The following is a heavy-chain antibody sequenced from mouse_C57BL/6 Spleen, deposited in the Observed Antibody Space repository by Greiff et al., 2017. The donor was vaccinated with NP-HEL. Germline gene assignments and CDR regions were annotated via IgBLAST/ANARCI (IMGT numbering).Heavy chain of an antibody. CDR1: GFTFSDYY. Sequence: EVKLVESEGGLVQPGSSMKLSCTASGFTFSDYYMAWVRQVPEKGLEWVANINYDGSSTYYLDSLKSRFIISRDNAKNILYLQMSSLKSEDTATYYCARDLDSSGSFDYWGQGTTLTVSS. V-gene: IGHV5-16*01. CDR2: INYDGSST. CDR3: ARDLDSSGSFDY. D-gene: IGHD3-2*02. J-gene: IGHJ2*01.